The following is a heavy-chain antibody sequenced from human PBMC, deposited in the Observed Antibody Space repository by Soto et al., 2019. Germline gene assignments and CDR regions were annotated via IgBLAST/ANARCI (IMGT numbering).Heavy chain of an antibody. CDR1: GDSSSSSTNW. Sequence: QVQLQESGPRLVKNSGTLSLTCAVSGDSSSSSTNWWSWVRLSPGKGLEWIAEIYHTGRTNFSPSFKSRLSISSDKFQNKVALTLTSLTAEDSAVYCCARSRGRYVVPTSFDFGSQGIPVIVSA. D-gene: IGHD3-9*01. V-gene: IGHV4-4*01. CDR2: IYHTGRT. CDR3: ARSRGRYVVPTSFDF. J-gene: IGHJ4*02.